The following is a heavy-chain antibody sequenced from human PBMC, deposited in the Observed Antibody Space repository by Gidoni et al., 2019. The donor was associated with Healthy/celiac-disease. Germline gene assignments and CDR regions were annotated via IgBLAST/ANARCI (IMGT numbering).Heavy chain of an antibody. V-gene: IGHV3-21*01. CDR1: GFTFSSYS. Sequence: EVQLVESGGGLVKPGGSLRLSCAASGFTFSSYSMNWVRQAPGKGLEWVSSISSSSSYIYYADSVKGRFTISRDNAKNSLYLQMNSLRAEDTAVYYCARDGNLEKLDAFDIWGQGTMVTVSS. CDR3: ARDGNLEKLDAFDI. J-gene: IGHJ3*02. CDR2: ISSSSSYI.